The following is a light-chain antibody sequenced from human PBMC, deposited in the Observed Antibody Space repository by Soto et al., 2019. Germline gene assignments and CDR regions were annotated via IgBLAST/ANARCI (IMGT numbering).Light chain of an antibody. CDR1: QSINRH. CDR2: DAS. J-gene: IGKJ4*01. Sequence: EIVLTQSPATLSLSPGERATLSCRASQSINRHLAWYRQKPGQAPRLLIYDASNRATGIPARFSGSGSGTDFTLTISSLEPEDFGVYYCQQDYNLLTFGGGTKVDIK. V-gene: IGKV3-11*01. CDR3: QQDYNLLT.